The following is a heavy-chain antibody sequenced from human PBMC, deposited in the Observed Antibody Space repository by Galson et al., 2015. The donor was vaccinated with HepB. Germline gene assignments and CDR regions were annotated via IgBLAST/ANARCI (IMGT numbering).Heavy chain of an antibody. CDR1: GGSISSYY. V-gene: IGHV4-59*01. Sequence: ETLSLTCAVSGGSISSYYWSWIRQPPGKGLEWIGYIYYSGSTNYNPSLKRRVTISVDTSKNQFSLKLSSVTAADTAVYYCAREGRSSWRHDAFDVWGQGTMVTVSS. D-gene: IGHD6-13*01. CDR3: AREGRSSWRHDAFDV. CDR2: IYYSGST. J-gene: IGHJ3*01.